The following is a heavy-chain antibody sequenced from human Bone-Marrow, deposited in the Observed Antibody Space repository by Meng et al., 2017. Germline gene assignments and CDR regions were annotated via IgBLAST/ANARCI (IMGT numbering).Heavy chain of an antibody. Sequence: QLQLQESGPGLVKPSETLSLTCTVPGGSISSSSYYWGWIRQPPGKGLEWIGSIYYSGSTYYNPSLKSRVTISVDTSKNQFSLKLSSVTAADTAVYYRARSTSSSWYAGWFDPWGQGTLVTVSS. CDR3: ARSTSSSWYAGWFDP. V-gene: IGHV4-39*01. CDR2: IYYSGST. CDR1: GGSISSSSYY. J-gene: IGHJ5*02. D-gene: IGHD6-13*01.